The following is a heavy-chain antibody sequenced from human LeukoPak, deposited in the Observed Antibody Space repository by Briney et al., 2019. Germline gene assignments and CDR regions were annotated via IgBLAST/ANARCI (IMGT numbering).Heavy chain of an antibody. J-gene: IGHJ6*03. D-gene: IGHD3-3*01. V-gene: IGHV3-48*03. CDR1: GFTFSSYE. CDR3: AQTYNDFWSGYYATGDYHYYYMDV. Sequence: GGSLRLSCAASGFTFSSYEMNWVRQAPGKGLEWVSYISSSGSTIYYADSVKGRFTISRDNAKNSLYLQMNSLRAEDTAVYYCAQTYNDFWSGYYATGDYHYYYMDVWGKGTTVTVSS. CDR2: ISSSGSTI.